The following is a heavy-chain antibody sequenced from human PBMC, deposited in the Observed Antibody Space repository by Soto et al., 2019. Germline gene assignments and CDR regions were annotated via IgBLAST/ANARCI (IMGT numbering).Heavy chain of an antibody. CDR3: ARVWGGAFDI. Sequence: QVQLQESGPGLVKPSETLSLTCTVSGGSISSYYWSWIRQPPGKGLEGIGYIHYSGSTNYHPSLXXRXPXPVDTSTNQFSRKLSSVTAADTAVYYCARVWGGAFDIWGQGTRVTVSS. D-gene: IGHD3-10*01. CDR1: GGSISSYY. J-gene: IGHJ3*02. V-gene: IGHV4-59*01. CDR2: IHYSGST.